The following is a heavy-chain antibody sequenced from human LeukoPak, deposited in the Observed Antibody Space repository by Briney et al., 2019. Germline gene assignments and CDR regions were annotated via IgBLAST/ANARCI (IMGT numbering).Heavy chain of an antibody. Sequence: GGSLRLSCAASGFTFSSYGMHWVRQAPGKGLEWVAVISYDGSNKYYADSVKGRFTISRDNSKNMLYLQMNSLRAEDTAVYYCAKDTSFSDYYYYYMDVWGIGTTVTVSS. CDR2: ISYDGSNK. CDR1: GFTFSSYG. V-gene: IGHV3-30*18. J-gene: IGHJ6*03. CDR3: AKDTSFSDYYYYYMDV.